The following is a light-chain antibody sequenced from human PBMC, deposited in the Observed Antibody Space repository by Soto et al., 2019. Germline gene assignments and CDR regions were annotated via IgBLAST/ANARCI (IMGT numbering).Light chain of an antibody. CDR2: DVS. CDR1: SSDVGSYNL. Sequence: QSALTQPASVSGSPGQSITISCTGTSSDVGSYNLVSWYQHHPGKAPKLMIYDVSERPSGVSNRFSGSKSGNTASLTISRLQAEDEADYYCCSYAGSSTVVFGGGTKLTVL. CDR3: CSYAGSSTVV. J-gene: IGLJ3*02. V-gene: IGLV2-23*02.